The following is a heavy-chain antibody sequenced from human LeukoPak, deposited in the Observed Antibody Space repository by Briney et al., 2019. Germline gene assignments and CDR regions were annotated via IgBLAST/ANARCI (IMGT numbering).Heavy chain of an antibody. Sequence: SETLSLTCTVSGGSISSYYWSWIRQPPGKGLEWIGYIYYSGSTNYNPSLKSRVTISVDTSKNQFSLKLSSVTAADTAVYYCARSNTGYHMDVWGKGTPVTVSS. V-gene: IGHV4-59*01. CDR3: ARSNTGYHMDV. D-gene: IGHD4-11*01. CDR2: IYYSGST. CDR1: GGSISSYY. J-gene: IGHJ6*03.